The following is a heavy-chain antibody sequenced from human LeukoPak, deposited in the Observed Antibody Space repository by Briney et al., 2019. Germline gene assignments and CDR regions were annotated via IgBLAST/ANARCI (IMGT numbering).Heavy chain of an antibody. CDR1: GFTFSDYY. D-gene: IGHD2-8*01. V-gene: IGHV3-11*04. CDR3: ARGNTEWWQKNAFDI. Sequence: AGGSLRLSCAASGFTFSDYYMSWIRQAPGKGLEWVSYISSSGSTIYYADSVKGRFTISRDNAKNSLYLQMNSLRAEDTAVYYCARGNTEWWQKNAFDIWARGQWSPSLQ. CDR2: ISSSGSTI. J-gene: IGHJ3*02.